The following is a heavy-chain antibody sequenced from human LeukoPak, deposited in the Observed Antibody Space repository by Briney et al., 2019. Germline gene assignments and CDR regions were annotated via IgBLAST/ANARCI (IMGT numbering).Heavy chain of an antibody. D-gene: IGHD2-8*01. CDR1: GYSFTELY. V-gene: IGHV1-2*02. J-gene: IGHJ6*03. CDR3: ARSAGHCSNGICFTDYYMDV. Sequence: ASVKVSCKASGYSFTELYIYWVRQAPGQGLEWVGRINCNSGDANSAQKFQGRVTMTRDTSVSTAYMDLSSVTSDDTAVYFCARSAGHCSNGICFTDYYMDVWGRGTTVTVSS. CDR2: INCNSGDA.